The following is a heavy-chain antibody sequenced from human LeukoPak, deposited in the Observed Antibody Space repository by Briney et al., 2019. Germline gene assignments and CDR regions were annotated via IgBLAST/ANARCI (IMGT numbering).Heavy chain of an antibody. CDR1: GFTFSSYS. V-gene: IGHV3-48*02. CDR3: ARDRKQQLVPLDY. CDR2: ISTTTT. Sequence: GGSLRLSCAASGFTFSSYSMNWVRQAPGKGLEWIAYISTTTTYYAASVKGRFTISRDNAENSLFLHMDSLRDEDTAVYYCARDRKQQLVPLDYWGQGTLVTVSS. D-gene: IGHD6-13*01. J-gene: IGHJ4*02.